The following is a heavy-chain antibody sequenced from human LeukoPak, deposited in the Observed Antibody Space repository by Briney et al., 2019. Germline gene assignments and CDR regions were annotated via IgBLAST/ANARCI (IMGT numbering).Heavy chain of an antibody. V-gene: IGHV4-34*01. D-gene: IGHD3-10*01. CDR2: INHSGST. Sequence: SETLSLTCAVYGGSFSGYHWSWIRQPPGKGLEWIGEINHSGSTNYNPSLKSRVTISVDTSKNQFSLKLSSVTAADTAVYYCARKAYYYGSGSYYNVYYFDYWGQGTLVTVSS. J-gene: IGHJ4*02. CDR3: ARKAYYYGSGSYYNVYYFDY. CDR1: GGSFSGYH.